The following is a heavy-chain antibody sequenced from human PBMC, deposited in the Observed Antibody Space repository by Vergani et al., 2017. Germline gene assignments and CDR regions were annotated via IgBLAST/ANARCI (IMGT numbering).Heavy chain of an antibody. J-gene: IGHJ3*02. V-gene: IGHV1-18*04. CDR1: GYTFTSYG. Sequence: QVQLVQSGAEVKKPGASVKVSCKASGYTFTSYGISWVRQAPGQGLEWMGWISAYNGNTNYAQKLQGRVTMTTDTSTSTAYMELRSLRSDDTAVYYWARGTVLRYFDWLLDNDAFDIWGQGTMVTVSS. CDR2: ISAYNGNT. D-gene: IGHD3-9*01. CDR3: ARGTVLRYFDWLLDNDAFDI.